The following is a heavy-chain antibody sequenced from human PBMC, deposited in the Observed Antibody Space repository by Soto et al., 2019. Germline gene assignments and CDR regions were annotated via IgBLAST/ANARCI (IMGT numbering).Heavy chain of an antibody. D-gene: IGHD1-20*01. V-gene: IGHV1-46*03. CDR3: ARAPYNWSSQGPASTIDY. CDR1: GYTFTSYY. Sequence: AASVKVSCKASGYTFTSYYMHWVRQAPGQGLEWMGIINPSGGSTSYAQKLQGRVTMTRDTSTSTVYMELSSLRSEDTAVYYCARAPYNWSSQGPASTIDYWGQGTLVTSPQ. CDR2: INPSGGST. J-gene: IGHJ4*02.